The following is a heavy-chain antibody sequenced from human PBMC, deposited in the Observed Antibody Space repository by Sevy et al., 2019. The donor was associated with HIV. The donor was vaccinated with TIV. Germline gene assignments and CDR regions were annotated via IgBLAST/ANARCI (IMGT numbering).Heavy chain of an antibody. Sequence: GGSLRLSCAASGFTFSTYAMHWVRQAPGKGLEWVAVISYDGSIKYSADSVKGRFTISRDNSKNTLYLQMNSLRPEDTAVYYCAGETTYYYDSSGSDYGYYGMDVWGQGATVTVSS. CDR3: AGETTYYYDSSGSDYGYYGMDV. V-gene: IGHV3-30*04. J-gene: IGHJ6*02. CDR2: ISYDGSIK. D-gene: IGHD3-22*01. CDR1: GFTFSTYA.